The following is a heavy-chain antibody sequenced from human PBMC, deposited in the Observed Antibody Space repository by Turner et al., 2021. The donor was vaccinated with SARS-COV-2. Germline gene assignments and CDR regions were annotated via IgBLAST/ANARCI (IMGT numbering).Heavy chain of an antibody. CDR1: GYSFTSYW. CDR3: ARHFPGGWAVNL. V-gene: IGHV5-10-1*01. Sequence: EVQLVQSGAEVKKPGESLRISCKGSGYSFTSYWISWVRQMHGKGLEWMGRNDPRDSYTNYSSSFQGHVTISADKSISTAYLQWSSLKASDTAMYYCARHFPGGWAVNLWGQGTLVTVSS. J-gene: IGHJ5*02. CDR2: NDPRDSYT. D-gene: IGHD3-16*01.